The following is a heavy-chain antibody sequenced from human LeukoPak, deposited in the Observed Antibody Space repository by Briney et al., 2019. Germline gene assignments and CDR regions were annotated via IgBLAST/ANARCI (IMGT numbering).Heavy chain of an antibody. D-gene: IGHD1-26*01. Sequence: GGSLRLSCAASGFTFSSYAMSWVRQAPGKGLEWVSGISGSGGSTYYADSVKGRFTISRDNSKNTLYLQMNSLRAEDTAVYYCAKERLGGSYPGDSDYWGQGTLVTVSS. CDR1: GFTFSSYA. CDR2: ISGSGGST. V-gene: IGHV3-23*01. J-gene: IGHJ4*02. CDR3: AKERLGGSYPGDSDY.